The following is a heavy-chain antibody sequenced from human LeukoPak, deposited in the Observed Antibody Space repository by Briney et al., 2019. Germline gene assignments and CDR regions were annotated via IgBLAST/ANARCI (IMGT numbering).Heavy chain of an antibody. CDR1: GDSITSGTFY. V-gene: IGHV4-39*01. CDR3: ARGHDYGGNSVGGYFDY. D-gene: IGHD4-23*01. J-gene: IGHJ4*02. CDR2: MFSSGIT. Sequence: SETLSLTCTVSGDSITSGTFYWAWIRQPPGKGLEWIGSMFSSGITHNNPSLKSRVTMSIDTSKNQLSLRLSFVTAADTAVYYCARGHDYGGNSVGGYFDYWGQGTLVTVSS.